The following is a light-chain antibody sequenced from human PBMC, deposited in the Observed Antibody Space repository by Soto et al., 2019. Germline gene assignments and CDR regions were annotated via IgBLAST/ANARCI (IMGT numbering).Light chain of an antibody. V-gene: IGKV3-20*01. Sequence: EIVLTQSPGTLSLSPGERATLSCRASQSVSNSYLAWHQQQPGHPPRLLIYGATRRTTGVPDRFSGSGSGTDFTLTISRLEPEDFAVYYCQQYDSSPPRTFGQGTQLEIK. CDR2: GAT. CDR3: QQYDSSPPRT. J-gene: IGKJ5*01. CDR1: QSVSNSY.